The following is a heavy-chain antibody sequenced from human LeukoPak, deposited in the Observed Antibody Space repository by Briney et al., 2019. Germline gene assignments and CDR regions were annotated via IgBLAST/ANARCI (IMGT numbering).Heavy chain of an antibody. CDR1: GYTFTSYY. V-gene: IGHV1-46*01. CDR3: ARDSDPTYYFDSGPYHAY. D-gene: IGHD3-10*01. Sequence: ASVKVSCKASGYTFTSYYMHWVRQAPGQGLEWMGIINPSGGSTSYAQKFQGRVTMTRDTSTSTVYMELSRLRSDDTAVYYCARDSDPTYYFDSGPYHAYWGQGTLVTVSS. CDR2: INPSGGST. J-gene: IGHJ4*02.